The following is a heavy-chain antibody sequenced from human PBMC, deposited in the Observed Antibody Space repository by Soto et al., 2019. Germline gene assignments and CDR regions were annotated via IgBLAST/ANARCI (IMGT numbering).Heavy chain of an antibody. CDR1: GGTFSSYA. CDR2: IIPIFGTA. J-gene: IGHJ4*02. Sequence: SVKVSCKASGGTFSSYASSWVRQAPGQGLEWMGGIIPIFGTANYAQKFQGRVTITADESTSTAYMELSSLRSEDTAVYYCSRVSSSGYYYGPFDYCGQRSLVTVSS. CDR3: SRVSSSGYYYGPFDY. D-gene: IGHD3-22*01. V-gene: IGHV1-69*13.